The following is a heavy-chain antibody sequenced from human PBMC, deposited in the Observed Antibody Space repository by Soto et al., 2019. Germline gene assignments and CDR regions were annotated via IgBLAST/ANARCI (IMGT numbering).Heavy chain of an antibody. Sequence: ASVKVSCKASGYTFTSYDVNWVRQATGQGLEWMGWMNPNSGNTVYAQKFQGRVTMTRNTPLRTAYMELSSLTSEDTAVYYCARVVFGVAPPLDSWGKGTTVTVSS. CDR2: MNPNSGNT. D-gene: IGHD3-10*01. V-gene: IGHV1-8*01. CDR1: GYTFTSYD. CDR3: ARVVFGVAPPLDS. J-gene: IGHJ6*04.